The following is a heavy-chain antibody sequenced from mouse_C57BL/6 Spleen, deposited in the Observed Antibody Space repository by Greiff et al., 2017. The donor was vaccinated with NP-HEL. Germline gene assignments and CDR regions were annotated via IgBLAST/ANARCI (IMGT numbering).Heavy chain of an antibody. CDR1: GYTFTDYN. V-gene: IGHV1-18*01. Sequence: EVQLKQSGPELVKPGASVKIPCKASGYTFTDYNMDRVKQSHGKSREWLGDLNPNTGGPIYNQKVKGKATWTVDKSSSTAYMELRSLTSEDTAVYYCARGDGGFAYWGQGTLVTVSA. CDR2: LNPNTGGP. J-gene: IGHJ3*01. CDR3: ARGDGGFAY.